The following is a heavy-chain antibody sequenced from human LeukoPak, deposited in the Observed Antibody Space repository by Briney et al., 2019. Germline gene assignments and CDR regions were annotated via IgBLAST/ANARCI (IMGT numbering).Heavy chain of an antibody. CDR3: ARGGSGWWGGFDY. V-gene: IGHV4-59*01. CDR2: IYYSGST. Sequence: SETLSLTCTVSGGSISSYYWSWIRQPPGKGLEWIGYIYYSGSTNYNPSLKSRVTISVDTSENQFSLKLSSVTAADTAVYYCARGGSGWWGGFDYWGQGTLVTVSS. D-gene: IGHD6-19*01. J-gene: IGHJ4*02. CDR1: GGSISSYY.